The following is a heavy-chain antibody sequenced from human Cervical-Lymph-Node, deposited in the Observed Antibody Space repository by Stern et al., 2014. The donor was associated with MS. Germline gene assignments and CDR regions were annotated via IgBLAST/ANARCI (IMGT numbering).Heavy chain of an antibody. J-gene: IGHJ4*02. D-gene: IGHD3-22*01. CDR3: ATDLVVITTNFDY. CDR1: GFSFSNAW. V-gene: IGHV3-15*01. Sequence: EVQLVESGGGLVKPGGSLRLSCATSGFSFSNAWMSWVRQATGKGLEWVGRIKSNTDGGTTDYAAPVKGRFTMSRDDSKDTLYLQMNSLKTEDTAVYYCATDLVVITTNFDYWGQGTLVTVSS. CDR2: IKSNTDGGTT.